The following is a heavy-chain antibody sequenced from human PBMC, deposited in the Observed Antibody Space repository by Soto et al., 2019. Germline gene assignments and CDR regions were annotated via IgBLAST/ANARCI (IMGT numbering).Heavy chain of an antibody. CDR3: AGGEPPLYYYMDV. D-gene: IGHD1-26*01. CDR1: GGSFSGYY. J-gene: IGHJ6*03. Sequence: PSETLSLTCAVYGGSFSGYYWSWIRQPPGKGLEWIGYIYYSGSTNYNPSLKSRVTISVDTSKNQFSLKLSSVTAADTAVYYCAGGEPPLYYYMDVWGKGTTVTVSS. CDR2: IYYSGST. V-gene: IGHV4-59*08.